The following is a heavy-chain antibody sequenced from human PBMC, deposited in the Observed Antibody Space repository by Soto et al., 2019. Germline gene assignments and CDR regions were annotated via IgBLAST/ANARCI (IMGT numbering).Heavy chain of an antibody. D-gene: IGHD3-10*01. Sequence: QVQLVESGGGVVQPGRSLRLSCAASGFTFSSYAMHWVRQAPGKGLEWEAVISYDGSNKYYADSVKGRFTISRDNSKNTLYLQMNSLRAEDTAVYYCARDPMGRYYGSGSYYFDYWGQGTLVTVSS. V-gene: IGHV3-30-3*01. CDR1: GFTFSSYA. J-gene: IGHJ4*02. CDR2: ISYDGSNK. CDR3: ARDPMGRYYGSGSYYFDY.